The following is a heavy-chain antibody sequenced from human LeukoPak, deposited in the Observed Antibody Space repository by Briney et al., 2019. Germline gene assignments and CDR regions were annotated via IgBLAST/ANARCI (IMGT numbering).Heavy chain of an antibody. Sequence: KPGGSLRLSCAASGFTFSSYSMNWVRQAPGKGLEWVSSISSSSSYIYYADSVKGRFTISRDNAKNSLYLQMNSLRAEDTAVYYCARRAVAAAGTSPDDYWGQGTLVTVSS. CDR3: ARRAVAAAGTSPDDY. D-gene: IGHD6-13*01. CDR1: GFTFSSYS. J-gene: IGHJ4*02. V-gene: IGHV3-21*01. CDR2: ISSSSSYI.